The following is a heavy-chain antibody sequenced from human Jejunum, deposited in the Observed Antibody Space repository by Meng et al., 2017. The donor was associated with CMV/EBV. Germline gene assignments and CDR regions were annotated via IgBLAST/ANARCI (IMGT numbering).Heavy chain of an antibody. CDR2: VSSVSSYT. Sequence: QWQRVESVGGLVKPGGSLRLSCAVSGFTFDDYYMNWIRQAQGKGLEWVSSVSSVSSYTNYADSVKGRFTISRDNAKNSLYLQMNSLRAEDTAVYYCARDRYCTNGVCYTHFDSWGQGTLVTVSS. D-gene: IGHD2-8*01. J-gene: IGHJ4*02. CDR3: ARDRYCTNGVCYTHFDS. CDR1: GFTFDDYY. V-gene: IGHV3-11*06.